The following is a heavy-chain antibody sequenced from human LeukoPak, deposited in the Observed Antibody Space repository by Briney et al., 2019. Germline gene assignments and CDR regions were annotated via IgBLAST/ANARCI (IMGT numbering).Heavy chain of an antibody. J-gene: IGHJ4*02. CDR3: ARGYYDSSGYYYELDY. CDR1: GYTFTSYA. V-gene: IGHV1-3*01. CDR2: INAGNGNT. Sequence: ASVKVSCKASGYTFTSYAMHWVRQAPGQRLEWMGWINAGNGNTKYSQKFQGRVTITRDTSASTAYMELSSLRFEDTAVYYCARGYYDSSGYYYELDYWGQGTLVTVSS. D-gene: IGHD3-22*01.